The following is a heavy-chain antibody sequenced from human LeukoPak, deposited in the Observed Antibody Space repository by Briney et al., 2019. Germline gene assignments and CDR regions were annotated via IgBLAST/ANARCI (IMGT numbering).Heavy chain of an antibody. CDR2: ISAYNGNT. V-gene: IGHV1-18*01. J-gene: IGHJ5*02. Sequence: ASVKVSCKASGYTFTSYGISWVRQAPGQGLEWMGWISAYNGNTNYAQKLQGRVTMTTDTSTSTAYMELRSLRSDDTAVYYCARDPRPLDYYDSRGFDPWGQGTLVTVSS. D-gene: IGHD3-22*01. CDR1: GYTFTSYG. CDR3: ARDPRPLDYYDSRGFDP.